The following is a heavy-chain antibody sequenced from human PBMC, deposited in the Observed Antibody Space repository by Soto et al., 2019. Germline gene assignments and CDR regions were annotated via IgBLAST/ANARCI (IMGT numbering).Heavy chain of an antibody. CDR2: IYNSGST. V-gene: IGHV4-59*01. D-gene: IGHD3-16*02. Sequence: SETLCLTCTVSGGSLSSYYWSWIRQPPGKGLEWIGYIYNSGSTNYNPSLKSRVTMSVDTSKNQFSLKLSSVTAADTAVYYCARERGVIVNYYFDYWGQGTLVTVSS. CDR3: ARERGVIVNYYFDY. J-gene: IGHJ4*02. CDR1: GGSLSSYY.